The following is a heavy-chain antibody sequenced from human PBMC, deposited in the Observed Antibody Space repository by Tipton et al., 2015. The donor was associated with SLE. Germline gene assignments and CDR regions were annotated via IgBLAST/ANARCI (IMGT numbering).Heavy chain of an antibody. V-gene: IGHV3-74*01. Sequence: GSLRLSCAASGFSFSSHWMYWVRQAPGKGLVWVSRISVDGSTRSYADSVKGRFTISRDNSKNTLYLQMNSLRAEDTAVYYCARELLPLYGMDVWGQGTTVTVSS. CDR2: ISVDGSTR. CDR1: GFSFSSHW. J-gene: IGHJ6*02. CDR3: ARELLPLYGMDV.